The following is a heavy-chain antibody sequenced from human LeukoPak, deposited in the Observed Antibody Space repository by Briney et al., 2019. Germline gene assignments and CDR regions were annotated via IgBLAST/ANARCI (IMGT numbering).Heavy chain of an antibody. CDR2: ISTSSRYI. D-gene: IGHD2-2*01. V-gene: IGHV3-21*06. CDR1: GFTLSSFD. J-gene: IGHJ5*02. CDR3: ARADCSGSTCYLRHSWFDP. Sequence: KPGGPLRLSCAASGFTLSSFDMNWVRQAPGKALEWVSSISTSSRYIYYRDSVKGRFTISRDDAKNALYLQMNSLTVEDTAVYYCARADCSGSTCYLRHSWFDPWGQGTLVTVSS.